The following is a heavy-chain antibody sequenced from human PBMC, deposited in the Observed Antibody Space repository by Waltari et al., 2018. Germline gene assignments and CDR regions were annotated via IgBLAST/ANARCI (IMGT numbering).Heavy chain of an antibody. CDR2: SGTAGGR. V-gene: IGHV3-13*04. J-gene: IGHJ4*02. CDR1: GFNLNNFA. CDR3: ARHGSGTKWVYHIDY. Sequence: EVQLVQSGGGLVHPGGSLRLSCEGSGFNLNNFAMHWVRQAPGAGLEWVSASGTAGGRYYADSVKGRFNISRDSAKNSLYLQMDSLRAEDAAVYYCARHGSGTKWVYHIDYWGQGTLVTVSS. D-gene: IGHD3-10*01.